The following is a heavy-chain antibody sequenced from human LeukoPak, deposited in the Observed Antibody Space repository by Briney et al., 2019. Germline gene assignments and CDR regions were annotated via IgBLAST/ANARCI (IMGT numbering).Heavy chain of an antibody. CDR2: IKSDGSYI. CDR3: ATGDSGWYNY. Sequence: QPGGSLRLSCAASGFTFSNSWMHWVRQGPGKGPVWVSRIKSDGSYITYADSVKGRFIISRDNAENTLYLQVNSLRVDDTAVYYCATGDSGWYNYWGQGTLVTVSA. V-gene: IGHV3-74*03. J-gene: IGHJ4*02. CDR1: GFTFSNSW. D-gene: IGHD6-19*01.